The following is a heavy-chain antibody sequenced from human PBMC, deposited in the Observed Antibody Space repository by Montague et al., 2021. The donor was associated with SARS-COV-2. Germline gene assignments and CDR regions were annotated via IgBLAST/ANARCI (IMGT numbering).Heavy chain of an antibody. CDR1: GGSISSGTAY. V-gene: IGHV4-61*02. CDR3: ARERLPRGTATGNVLDY. D-gene: IGHD3-3*01. Sequence: LSLPCHVSGGSISSGTAYWGWSRGPAGKGLGAIGGTLPTGKTDYDRSLETRVIISLDTSKNQLSLNLHSVTAADTAGYYGARERLPRGTATGNVLDYRGQCTLVPVSS. J-gene: IGHJ1*01. CDR2: TLPTGKT.